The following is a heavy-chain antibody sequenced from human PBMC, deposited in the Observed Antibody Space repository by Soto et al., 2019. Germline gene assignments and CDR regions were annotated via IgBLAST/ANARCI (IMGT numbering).Heavy chain of an antibody. J-gene: IGHJ4*02. CDR3: ARQALLWFGESDSYYFDY. V-gene: IGHV3-33*01. CDR1: GFTFSSYG. D-gene: IGHD3-10*01. Sequence: QVQLVESGGGVVQPGRSLRLSCAASGFTFSSYGMHCVRQAPGKGLEWVAVIWYDGSNKYYADSVKGRFTISRDNSKNTLYLQMNSLRAEDTAVYYCARQALLWFGESDSYYFDYWGQGTLVTVSS. CDR2: IWYDGSNK.